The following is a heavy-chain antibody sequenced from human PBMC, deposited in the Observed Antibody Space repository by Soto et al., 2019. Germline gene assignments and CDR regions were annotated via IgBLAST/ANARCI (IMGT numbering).Heavy chain of an antibody. CDR3: ATWHLREHAYDI. Sequence: DVHLVESGGGLIQPGGSLRLSCVASGLTVSGKKYMAWLRQAPGRGPGGPSGVYDLDGTYYADSVRGRFTTSIDSSTTTVYLQMRDLRPEDTALYFCATWHLREHAYDIWGQGTMVTVSS. V-gene: IGHV3-53*01. J-gene: IGHJ3*02. CDR1: GLTVSGKKY. CDR2: VYDLDGT. D-gene: IGHD4-17*01.